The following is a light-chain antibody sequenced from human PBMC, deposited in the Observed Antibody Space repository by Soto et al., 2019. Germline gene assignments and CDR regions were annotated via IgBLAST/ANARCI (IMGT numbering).Light chain of an antibody. V-gene: IGKV3-11*01. CDR3: QQRSNLIT. Sequence: EIVLTQSPATLSLSPGERATLSCRASQSVSSYLAWYQQKPGQAPRLLIYDASNRATGIPARFSGSGSGIDFTLTISSLEPEDFAVYYCQQRSNLITFGQGTRLEIK. CDR1: QSVSSY. J-gene: IGKJ5*01. CDR2: DAS.